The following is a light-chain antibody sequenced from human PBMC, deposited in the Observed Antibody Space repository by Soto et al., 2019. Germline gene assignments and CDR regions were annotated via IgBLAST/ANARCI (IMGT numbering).Light chain of an antibody. CDR1: RSNIGSNS. V-gene: IGLV1-47*01. Sequence: QSVLTQPPSASGPPGQRVTMSCSGSRSNIGSNSVYWYQQLPGTAPKLLIYRNSQRPSGVPDRLSVSKSGSSASLDISGLRSVDEADYYCAAWDNSLSAVVFGGGTKLTVL. CDR3: AAWDNSLSAVV. CDR2: RNS. J-gene: IGLJ2*01.